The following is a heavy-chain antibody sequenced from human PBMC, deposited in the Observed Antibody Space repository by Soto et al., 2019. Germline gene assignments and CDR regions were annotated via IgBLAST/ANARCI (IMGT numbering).Heavy chain of an antibody. J-gene: IGHJ6*02. D-gene: IGHD3-22*01. V-gene: IGHV1-69*13. CDR3: ARGRGYYDSSGYYGILYYYGMDV. Sequence: SVKVSCKASGGTFSSYAISWVRQAPGQGLEWMGGIIPIFGTANYAQKFQGRVTITADESTSTAYMELSSLRSEDTAVYYCARGRGYYDSSGYYGILYYYGMDVWGQGTTVTVSS. CDR2: IIPIFGTA. CDR1: GGTFSSYA.